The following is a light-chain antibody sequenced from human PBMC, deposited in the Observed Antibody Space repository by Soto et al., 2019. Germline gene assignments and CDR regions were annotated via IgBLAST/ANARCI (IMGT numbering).Light chain of an antibody. CDR1: QSVSSNY. CDR2: GAS. CDR3: QQYGSSPRT. J-gene: IGKJ1*01. Sequence: EIVVTQSPGTLSLSPGERAALSCSASQSVSSNYLAWYQQKPGQAPRLRIYGASRRATGIPDKFSGSGSGTAFTLTIARLEPEDFAVYYCQQYGSSPRTFGQGTKVEIK. V-gene: IGKV3-20*01.